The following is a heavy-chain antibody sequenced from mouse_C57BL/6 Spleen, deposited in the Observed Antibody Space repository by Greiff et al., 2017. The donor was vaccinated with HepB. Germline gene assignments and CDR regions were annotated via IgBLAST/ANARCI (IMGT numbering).Heavy chain of an antibody. J-gene: IGHJ2*01. D-gene: IGHD1-1*01. CDR3: AREGDGSSYFFDY. V-gene: IGHV1-82*01. CDR2: IYPGDGDT. CDR1: GYAFSSSW. Sequence: VQLQQSGPELVKPGASVKISCKASGYAFSSSWMNWVKQRPGKGLEWIGRIYPGDGDTNYNGKFKGKATLTADKSSSTAYMQLSSLTSEDSAVYVCAREGDGSSYFFDYWGQGTTLTVSS.